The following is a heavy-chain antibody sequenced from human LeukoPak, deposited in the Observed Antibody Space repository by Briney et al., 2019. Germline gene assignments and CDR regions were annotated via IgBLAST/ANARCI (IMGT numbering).Heavy chain of an antibody. CDR2: IYYSGST. J-gene: IGHJ4*02. V-gene: IGHV4-30-4*01. CDR1: GGAISSGDYY. Sequence: SQTLSLTCTVSGGAISSGDYYWSWIRQPRGKGLEWIGYIYYSGSTYYNPSLKSRLTISVDTSKNQFSLKLSSVTAADTAVYYCARVYYYDSSGYYYFDYWGQGTLVTVSS. D-gene: IGHD3-22*01. CDR3: ARVYYYDSSGYYYFDY.